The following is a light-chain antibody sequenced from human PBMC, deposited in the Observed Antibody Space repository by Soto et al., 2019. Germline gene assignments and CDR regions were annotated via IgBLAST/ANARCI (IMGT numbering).Light chain of an antibody. CDR3: QQYNDYWT. Sequence: DTQMTQSPSPLSASVGDRVTITCRASQSLNIWLAWYQQKPGRAPKFLIYQASTLASGVPSRFSCIGSGSEFTLTISSLHLEDFATYYCQQYNDYWTLGQGTKVDIK. CDR2: QAS. J-gene: IGKJ1*01. CDR1: QSLNIW. V-gene: IGKV1-5*03.